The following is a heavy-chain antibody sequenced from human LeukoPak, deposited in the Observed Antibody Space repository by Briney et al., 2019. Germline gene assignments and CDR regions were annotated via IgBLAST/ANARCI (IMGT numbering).Heavy chain of an antibody. J-gene: IGHJ4*02. CDR2: ISINSGGT. CDR3: ARADPIDY. Sequence: ASVKVSCKASGDTVTGSFIHWVRQAPGQGLEWMGWISINSGGTKYAQNFQGRVTMTRDTSITTAYMELSRLTSDDTAVYYCARADPIDYWGPRTLVTVSS. V-gene: IGHV1-2*02. CDR1: GDTVTGSF.